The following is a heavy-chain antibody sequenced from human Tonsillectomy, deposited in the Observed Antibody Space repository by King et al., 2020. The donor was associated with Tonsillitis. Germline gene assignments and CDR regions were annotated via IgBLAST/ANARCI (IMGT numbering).Heavy chain of an antibody. J-gene: IGHJ6*02. CDR1: GFDFSSHG. CDR2: IIYDGSNR. V-gene: IGHV3-30*18. CDR3: AKEGYPYLIYYGMDV. Sequence: VQLVESGGGVVQPGASLRLSCAASGFDFSSHGMHWVRQAPGKGLEWVAVIIYDGSNRYHADSVKGRFTISRDNSKNTVYLQMNSLRVEDTAVYFCAKEGYPYLIYYGMDVWGQGSTVTVS. D-gene: IGHD3-16*01.